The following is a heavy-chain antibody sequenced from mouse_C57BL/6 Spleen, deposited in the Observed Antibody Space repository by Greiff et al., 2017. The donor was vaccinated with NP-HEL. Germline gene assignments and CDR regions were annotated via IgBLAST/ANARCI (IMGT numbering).Heavy chain of an antibody. CDR1: GYTFTSYW. J-gene: IGHJ3*01. CDR3: ARRYYGSSWFAY. D-gene: IGHD1-1*01. V-gene: IGHV1-69*01. Sequence: QVHVKQPGPELVMPGASVKLSCKASGYTFTSYWMNWVKRRPGQGLEWMGEIDPSDSYTNYNPKFKGKSTLTVDKSSSTAYMQLSSLTSEDSAVYYCARRYYGSSWFAYGGQGTLVTVSA. CDR2: IDPSDSYT.